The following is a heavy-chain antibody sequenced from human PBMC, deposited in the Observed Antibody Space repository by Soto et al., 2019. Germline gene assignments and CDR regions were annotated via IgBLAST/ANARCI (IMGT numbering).Heavy chain of an antibody. D-gene: IGHD3-10*01. J-gene: IGHJ4*02. CDR1: GFTFSSYS. Sequence: QPGGSLRLSCAASGFTFSSYSMSWVRQAPGKGLEWVSGFRSGGDDGTTYYADSVKGRFTISRDNSKNTLFLQMDSLRAEDTAIYYCAKKVNSGPGSQYFDYWGQGTLVTVSS. CDR3: AKKVNSGPGSQYFDY. V-gene: IGHV3-23*01. CDR2: FRSGGDDGTT.